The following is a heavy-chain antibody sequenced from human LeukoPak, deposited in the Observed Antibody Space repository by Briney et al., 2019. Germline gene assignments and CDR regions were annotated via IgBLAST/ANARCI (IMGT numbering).Heavy chain of an antibody. CDR3: ARDLLLAYFDY. CDR1: GFTFSSYA. J-gene: IGHJ4*02. Sequence: GGSLRLSCAASGFTFSSYAMHWVRQAPGKGLEWVAVISYDGSNKYYADSVKGRFTISRDNSKNTLYLQMNGLRAEDTAVYYCARDLLLAYFDYWGQGTLVTVSS. D-gene: IGHD2-15*01. V-gene: IGHV3-30-3*01. CDR2: ISYDGSNK.